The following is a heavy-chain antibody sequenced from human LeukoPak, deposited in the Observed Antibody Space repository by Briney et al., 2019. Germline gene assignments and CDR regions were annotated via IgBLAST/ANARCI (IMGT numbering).Heavy chain of an antibody. CDR2: INHSGST. J-gene: IGHJ4*02. D-gene: IGHD6-13*01. CDR1: GGSFSGYY. V-gene: IGHV4-34*01. CDR3: ARGQRRAAAGTRAYYFDY. Sequence: SETLSLTCAVYGGSFSGYYWSWIRQPPGKGLEWIGEINHSGSTNYNPSLKSRVTISVDTSKNQFSLELSSVTAADTAVYYCARGQRRAAAGTRAYYFDYWGQGTLVTVSS.